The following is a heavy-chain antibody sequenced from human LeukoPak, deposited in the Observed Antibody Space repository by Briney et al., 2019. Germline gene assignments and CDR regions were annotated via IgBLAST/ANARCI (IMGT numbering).Heavy chain of an antibody. CDR3: ARYFDWLEDRESYYYYMDV. V-gene: IGHV1-18*01. CDR2: ISAYNGNT. Sequence: GASVTVSCKASGYTFTSYGISWVRQAPGQGLEWMGWISAYNGNTNYAQKLQGRVTMTTDTSTSTAYMELRSLRSDDTAVYYCARYFDWLEDRESYYYYMDVWGKGTTVTVSS. J-gene: IGHJ6*03. D-gene: IGHD3-9*01. CDR1: GYTFTSYG.